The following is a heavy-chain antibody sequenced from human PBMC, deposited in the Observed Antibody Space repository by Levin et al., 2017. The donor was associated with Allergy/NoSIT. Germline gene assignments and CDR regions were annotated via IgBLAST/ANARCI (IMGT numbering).Heavy chain of an antibody. CDR3: ASGGILIAAAGRFDY. CDR1: GGTFSSYA. J-gene: IGHJ4*02. Sequence: SVKVSCKASGGTFSSYAISWVRQAPGQGLEWMGGIIPIFGTANYAQKFQGRVTITADESTSTAYMELSSLRSEDTAVYYCASGGILIAAAGRFDYWGQGTLVTVSS. D-gene: IGHD6-13*01. CDR2: IIPIFGTA. V-gene: IGHV1-69*13.